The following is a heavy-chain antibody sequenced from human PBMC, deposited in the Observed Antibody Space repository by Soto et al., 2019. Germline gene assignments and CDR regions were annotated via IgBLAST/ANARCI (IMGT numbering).Heavy chain of an antibody. J-gene: IGHJ6*02. CDR3: ARDLSHLTDPYDFWSGYYGYYYYGMDV. Sequence: ASVKVSCKASGYTFTSYGISWVRQATGQRLEWMGWISAYNGNTNYAQKLQGRVTMTTDTSTSTAYMELRSLRSDDTAVYYCARDLSHLTDPYDFWSGYYGYYYYGMDVWGQGTTVTVSS. CDR1: GYTFTSYG. V-gene: IGHV1-18*04. D-gene: IGHD3-3*01. CDR2: ISAYNGNT.